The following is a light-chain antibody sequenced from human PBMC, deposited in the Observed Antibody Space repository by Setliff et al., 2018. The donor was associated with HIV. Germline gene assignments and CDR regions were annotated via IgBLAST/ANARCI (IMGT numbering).Light chain of an antibody. V-gene: IGLV1-47*01. Sequence: QSVLTQPPSVSGAPGQRVTMSCTGSSSNIGAGFDVHWYQQLPGTAPKLLISRSNQRPSGVPDRFSGSKSGTSASLAISGLRSEDEADYYCAAWDDSLSGYVFGTGTKV. CDR1: SSNIGAGFD. J-gene: IGLJ1*01. CDR3: AAWDDSLSGYV. CDR2: RSN.